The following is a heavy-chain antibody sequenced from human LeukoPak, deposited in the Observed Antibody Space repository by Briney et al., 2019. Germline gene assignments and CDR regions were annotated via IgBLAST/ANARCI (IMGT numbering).Heavy chain of an antibody. CDR1: GGSFSGHY. D-gene: IGHD5-18*01. J-gene: IGHJ4*02. Sequence: SETLSLTCAVYGGSFSGHYWSWIRQPPGKGLEWIGEINHRGSTNYNPSLKSRVTISVDTSKNQFSLQLSSMTAADTAVYYCARDARSYGHAFDYWGQGILVTVSS. CDR3: ARDARSYGHAFDY. CDR2: INHRGST. V-gene: IGHV4-34*01.